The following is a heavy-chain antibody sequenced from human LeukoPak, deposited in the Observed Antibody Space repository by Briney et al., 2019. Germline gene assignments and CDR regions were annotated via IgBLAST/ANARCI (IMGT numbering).Heavy chain of an antibody. V-gene: IGHV3-33*01. Sequence: GRSLRLSCAAPGFTFSSSGMHWVRQAPGKGLEWVAVIWYDGSNKYYADSVKGRFTITRDNSKNTLYLHMNSLRAEDTAVYYCARGLEYSSSSAFDYWGQGTLVTVSS. J-gene: IGHJ4*02. CDR3: ARGLEYSSSSAFDY. D-gene: IGHD6-6*01. CDR2: IWYDGSNK. CDR1: GFTFSSSG.